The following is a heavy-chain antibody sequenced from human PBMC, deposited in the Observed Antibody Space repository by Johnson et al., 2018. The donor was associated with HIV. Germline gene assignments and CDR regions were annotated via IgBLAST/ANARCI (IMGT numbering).Heavy chain of an antibody. CDR3: ARGSGYCSGGSCKGAVAFDI. CDR2: INWNGGST. Sequence: EVQLVESGGGVVRPGGSLRLSCAASGFTFDDYGMSWVRQAPGKGLEWVSGINWNGGSTGYADSVKGRFTISRDNAKNSLYLQMNSLRAGDTAVYYCARGSGYCSGGSCKGAVAFDIWGQGTMVTVSS. J-gene: IGHJ3*02. V-gene: IGHV3-20*04. D-gene: IGHD2-15*01. CDR1: GFTFDDYG.